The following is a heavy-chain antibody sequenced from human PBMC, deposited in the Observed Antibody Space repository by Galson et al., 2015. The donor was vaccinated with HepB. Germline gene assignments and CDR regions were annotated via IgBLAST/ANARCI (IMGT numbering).Heavy chain of an antibody. CDR1: GFTFSSYA. CDR3: VKVRDTARIDYYYYYGMDV. J-gene: IGHJ6*02. D-gene: IGHD5-18*01. CDR2: ISSNGGST. Sequence: SLRLSCAASGFTFSSYAMHWVRQAPGKGLEYVSAISSNGGSTYYADSVKGRFTISRDNSKNTLYLQMSSLRAEDTAVYYCVKVRDTARIDYYYYYGMDVWGQGTTVTVSS. V-gene: IGHV3-64D*06.